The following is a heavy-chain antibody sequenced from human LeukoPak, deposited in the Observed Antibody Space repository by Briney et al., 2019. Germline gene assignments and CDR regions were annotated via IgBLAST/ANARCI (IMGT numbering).Heavy chain of an antibody. Sequence: SETLSLTCTVSGGSISSSSYYWGWIRQPPGKGLEWIGSIYYSGSTYYNPSLKSRVTISVDTSKNQFSLKLSSVTAADTAVYYCARANATSSWQGEFDYWGQGTLVTVSS. D-gene: IGHD6-13*01. CDR3: ARANATSSWQGEFDY. J-gene: IGHJ4*02. CDR1: GGSISSSSYY. V-gene: IGHV4-39*07. CDR2: IYYSGST.